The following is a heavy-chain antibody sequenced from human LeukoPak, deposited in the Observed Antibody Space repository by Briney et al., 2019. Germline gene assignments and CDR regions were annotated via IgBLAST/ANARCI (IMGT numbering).Heavy chain of an antibody. CDR3: ARHPPVVPAAMHGWFDP. CDR1: GGSISSYY. D-gene: IGHD2-2*01. Sequence: SETLSLTCTVSGGSISSYYWSWIRQPAGKGLEWIGRIYTSGSTNYNPSLKSRVTMSVDTSKNQFSLKLSSVTAADTAVYYCARHPPVVPAAMHGWFDPWGQGTLVTVSS. CDR2: IYTSGST. V-gene: IGHV4-4*07. J-gene: IGHJ5*02.